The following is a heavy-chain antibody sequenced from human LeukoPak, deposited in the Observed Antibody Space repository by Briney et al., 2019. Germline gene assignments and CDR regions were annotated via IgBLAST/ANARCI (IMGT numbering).Heavy chain of an antibody. D-gene: IGHD3-9*01. V-gene: IGHV4-39*01. Sequence: SETLSLTCSVSGASTRSSTYYWGWIRQPPGKGLEWIGSIYSTGSAYYNPSLVSRVTMSVDTSKNQFSLKARSVTATDTGIYFCARQYGSANDWYLFDEWGQGIRVTVSP. J-gene: IGHJ4*02. CDR3: ARQYGSANDWYLFDE. CDR1: GASTRSSTYY. CDR2: IYSTGSA.